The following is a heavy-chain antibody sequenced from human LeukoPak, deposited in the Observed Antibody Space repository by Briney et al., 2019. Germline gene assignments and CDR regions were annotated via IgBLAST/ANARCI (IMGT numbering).Heavy chain of an antibody. J-gene: IGHJ6*02. CDR1: GGSISSYY. V-gene: IGHV4-59*01. CDR3: ARDRSRRSSWNNYYYYGMDV. D-gene: IGHD6-13*01. Sequence: SETLSLTCTVSGGSISSYYWSWIRQPPGKGLEWIGYIYYSGSTNYNPSLKSRATISVDTSKNQFSLKLSSVTAADTAVYYCARDRSRRSSWNNYYYYGMDVWGQGTTVTVSS. CDR2: IYYSGST.